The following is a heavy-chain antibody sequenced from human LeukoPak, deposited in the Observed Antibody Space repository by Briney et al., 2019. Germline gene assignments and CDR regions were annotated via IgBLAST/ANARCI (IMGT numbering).Heavy chain of an antibody. CDR3: ARHGHYDFWSGYSLDY. J-gene: IGHJ4*02. CDR1: GLTFSSYA. V-gene: IGHV3-64*01. Sequence: QTGGSLRLSCAASGLTFSSYAMHWVRQAPGKGLEYVPAISSNGGSTYYANSVKGRFTISRDNSKNTLYLQMGSRRAEDMAVYYCARHGHYDFWSGYSLDYWGQGTLVTVSS. D-gene: IGHD3-3*01. CDR2: ISSNGGST.